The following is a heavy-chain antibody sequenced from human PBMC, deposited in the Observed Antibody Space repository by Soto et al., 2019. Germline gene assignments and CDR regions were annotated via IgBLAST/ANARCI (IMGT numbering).Heavy chain of an antibody. CDR1: GFTVISHA. CDR3: APPVSGSGGSCQYDAFGI. Sequence: GGSLRLSCEGSGFTVISHAMTWIRQAPWKGPEWVSTVTADGGTYYADSVKGRFAMSRDTSENTLYLQMNSLGAEDTAAYYCAPPVSGSGGSCQYDAFGIRGQGTMVTVSS. D-gene: IGHD2-15*01. V-gene: IGHV3-23*01. CDR2: VTADGGT. J-gene: IGHJ3*02.